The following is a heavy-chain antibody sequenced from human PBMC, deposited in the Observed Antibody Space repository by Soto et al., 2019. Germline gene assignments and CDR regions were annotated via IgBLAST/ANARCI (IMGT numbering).Heavy chain of an antibody. D-gene: IGHD3-22*01. Sequence: NPSETLSLTCTVSGGSISSGGYYWSWIRQHPGKGLEWIGYIYYSGNTYYNPSLKSRVTISEDTSKNQFSLKLSSVTAADTAVYYCARATYYYDSSGYSDRVLDYWGQGTLVTVSS. J-gene: IGHJ4*02. CDR1: GGSISSGGYY. V-gene: IGHV4-31*03. CDR2: IYYSGNT. CDR3: ARATYYYDSSGYSDRVLDY.